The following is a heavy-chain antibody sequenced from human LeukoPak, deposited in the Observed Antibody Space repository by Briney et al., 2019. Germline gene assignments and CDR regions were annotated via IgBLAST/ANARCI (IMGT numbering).Heavy chain of an antibody. V-gene: IGHV3-21*01. CDR3: AKDSYGSGSSYYYYNYMDA. CDR1: GFTVSSNY. Sequence: GGSLRLSCAASGFTVSSNYMSWVRQAPGKGLEWVSSISSSSSYIYYADSVKGRFTISRDNAKNSLYLQMNSLRAEDTAVYYCAKDSYGSGSSYYYYNYMDAWGKGTTVTISS. J-gene: IGHJ6*03. CDR2: ISSSSSYI. D-gene: IGHD1-26*01.